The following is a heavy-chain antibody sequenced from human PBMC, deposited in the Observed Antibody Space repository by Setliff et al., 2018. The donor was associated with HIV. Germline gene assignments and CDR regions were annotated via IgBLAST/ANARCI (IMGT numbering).Heavy chain of an antibody. CDR3: ARATPGYNYGSRHAFDI. Sequence: PSETLSLTCAVSGGSISSSNWWSWVRQPPGKGLEWIGVIYHGGSTNYNPSLKSRVTISVDKSKNQFSLKLSSVTAADTAVYYCARATPGYNYGSRHAFDIWGQGTKVTVSS. CDR2: IYHGGST. J-gene: IGHJ3*02. D-gene: IGHD5-18*01. CDR1: GGSISSSNW. V-gene: IGHV4-4*02.